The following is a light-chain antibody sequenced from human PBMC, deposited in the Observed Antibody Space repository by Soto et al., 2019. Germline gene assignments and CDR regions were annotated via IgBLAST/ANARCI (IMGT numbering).Light chain of an antibody. CDR1: PTIDIY. CDR2: AAS. V-gene: IGKV1-39*01. Sequence: DIQMTQSPSSLSASVGDRVTITCRASPTIDIYLSWYQQKPGKAPKILIYAASSLQSGVPIRFSGSGSGTDFTVTISSLQSEDFATDYCQQSYSTPRTFGQGTMLEIK. J-gene: IGKJ2*01. CDR3: QQSYSTPRT.